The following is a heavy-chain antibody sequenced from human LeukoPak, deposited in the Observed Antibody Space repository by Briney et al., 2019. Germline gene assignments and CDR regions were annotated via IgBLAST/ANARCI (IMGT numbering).Heavy chain of an antibody. CDR2: ISSSSSTI. D-gene: IGHD3-22*01. J-gene: IGHJ4*02. CDR3: ARDRPYYYDSSGYYYVYFDY. CDR1: GFTFSSYS. V-gene: IGHV3-48*04. Sequence: GGSLRLSCAASGFTFSSYSMNWVRQAPGKGLEWVSYISSSSSTIYYAASVKGRFTISRDNAKNSLYLQMNSLRAEDTAVYYCARDRPYYYDSSGYYYVYFDYWGQGTLVTVSS.